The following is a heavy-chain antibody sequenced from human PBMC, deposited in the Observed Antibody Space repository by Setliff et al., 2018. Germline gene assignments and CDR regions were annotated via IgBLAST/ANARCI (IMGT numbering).Heavy chain of an antibody. J-gene: IGHJ3*02. CDR2: IIPIFGTA. CDR1: GGTFSSYA. CDR3: ASSSGSSSNDAFDI. Sequence: SVKVSCKASGGTFSSYAISWVRQAPGQGLEWMGRIIPIFGTANYAQKFQGRVTITADKSTSTAYMELSSLKASDTAMYYCASSSGSSSNDAFDIWGQGTTVTVSS. V-gene: IGHV1-69*06. D-gene: IGHD1-26*01.